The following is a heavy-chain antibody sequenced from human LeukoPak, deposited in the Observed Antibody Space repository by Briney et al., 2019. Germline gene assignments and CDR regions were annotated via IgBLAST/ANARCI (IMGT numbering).Heavy chain of an antibody. CDR3: ARWLVRTNYFDY. CDR2: IYYNGST. J-gene: IGHJ4*02. CDR1: GGSISSGGYY. V-gene: IGHV4-31*11. Sequence: PAETLSLTCAVSGGSISSGGYYWRWIRQHPGKGLERVGYIYYNGSTYYTPSLKSRVTISVDTSKNQFSLKLSSVTAADTAVYYCARWLVRTNYFDYWGQGTLVTVSS. D-gene: IGHD3-10*01.